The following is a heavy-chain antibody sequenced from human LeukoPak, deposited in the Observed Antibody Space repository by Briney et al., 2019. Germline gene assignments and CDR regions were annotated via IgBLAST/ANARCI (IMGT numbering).Heavy chain of an antibody. CDR1: GYTFTSYA. J-gene: IGHJ4*02. CDR2: IIPIFGTA. CDR3: ATQTTGTTKGPDY. V-gene: IGHV1-69*05. D-gene: IGHD1-1*01. Sequence: SVKVSCKASGYTFTSYAISWVRQAPGQGLEWMGRIIPIFGTANYAQKFQGRVTITTDESTSTAYMELSSLRSEDTAVYYCATQTTGTTKGPDYWGQGTLVTVSS.